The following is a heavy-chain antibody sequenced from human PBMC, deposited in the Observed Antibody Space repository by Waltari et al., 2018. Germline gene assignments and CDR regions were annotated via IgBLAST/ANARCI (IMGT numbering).Heavy chain of an antibody. J-gene: IGHJ3*02. Sequence: QVHLVQSAAEVKQPGSSMKISCKASGGSFGSYSIDWVRQAAGQGLEWLGGIIPIFGTPQYAQRFQGRLILTADASTTTAHLELSGLRSDDTAIYYCARRKLGFAFDMWGQGTLVTVSS. CDR3: ARRKLGFAFDM. CDR2: IIPIFGTP. V-gene: IGHV1-69*12. CDR1: GGSFGSYS. D-gene: IGHD6-13*01.